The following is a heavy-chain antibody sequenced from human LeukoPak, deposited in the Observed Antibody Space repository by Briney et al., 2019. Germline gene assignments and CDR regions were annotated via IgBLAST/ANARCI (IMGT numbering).Heavy chain of an antibody. CDR3: ARDRRRANYYDSSGYYSDY. Sequence: GASVKVSCKASGYTFTSYGISWVRQDPGQGLEWMGWISAYNGNTNYAQKLQGRVTMTTDTSTSTAYMELRSLRSDDTAVYYCARDRRRANYYDSSGYYSDYWGQGTLVTVSS. CDR2: ISAYNGNT. V-gene: IGHV1-18*01. J-gene: IGHJ4*02. CDR1: GYTFTSYG. D-gene: IGHD3-22*01.